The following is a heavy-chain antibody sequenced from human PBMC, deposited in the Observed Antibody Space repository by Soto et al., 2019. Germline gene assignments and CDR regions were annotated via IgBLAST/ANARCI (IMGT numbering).Heavy chain of an antibody. CDR1: GFTVSSNY. CDR2: IYSGGST. D-gene: IGHD2-2*01. J-gene: IGHJ4*02. CDR3: ARGAAGYCSSTSCPDGYFDY. V-gene: IGHV3-53*01. Sequence: PGGSLRLSCAASGFTVSSNYMSWVRQAPGKGLEWVSVIYSGGSTYYADSVKGRFTISRDNSKNTLYLQMNSLRAEDTAVYYCARGAAGYCSSTSCPDGYFDYWGQGTLVTVSS.